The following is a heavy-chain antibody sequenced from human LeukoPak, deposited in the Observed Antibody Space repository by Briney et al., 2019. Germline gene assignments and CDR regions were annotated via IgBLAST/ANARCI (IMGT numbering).Heavy chain of an antibody. CDR3: ARFLSVAGGVDRDY. Sequence: EASVKVSCKASGYTFTGYYMHWVRQAPGQGLEWMGWINPNSGNTGYAQKFQGRVTMTRNTSISTAYMELSSLRSEDTAVYYCARFLSVAGGVDRDYWGQGTLVTVSS. CDR2: INPNSGNT. D-gene: IGHD3-16*01. CDR1: GYTFTGYY. J-gene: IGHJ4*02. V-gene: IGHV1-8*02.